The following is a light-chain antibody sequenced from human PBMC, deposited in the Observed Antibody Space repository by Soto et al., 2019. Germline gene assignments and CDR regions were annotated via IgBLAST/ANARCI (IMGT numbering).Light chain of an antibody. CDR2: GAS. CDR3: QQYIRWPLT. Sequence: EIVMTQSPATLSVSPGERATLSFWASQSVSSNLTWYQQKPGQAPRLLIYGASTRATGNPARFSGSGSGTEFTLTISSLQSEDVAVYYCQQYIRWPLTFGGGTKVDIK. CDR1: QSVSSN. V-gene: IGKV3-15*01. J-gene: IGKJ4*01.